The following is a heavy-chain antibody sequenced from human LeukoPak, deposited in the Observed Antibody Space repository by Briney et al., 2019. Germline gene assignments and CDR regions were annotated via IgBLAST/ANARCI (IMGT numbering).Heavy chain of an antibody. Sequence: GGSLRLSCAASGFTFSSYAMSWVRQAPGKGLEWVANIKQDGSEKYYVDSVKGRLTISRDNAKNSLYLQMNSLRAEDTAVYYCARDRWGPPDYWGQGTLVTVSS. CDR3: ARDRWGPPDY. V-gene: IGHV3-7*01. CDR2: IKQDGSEK. J-gene: IGHJ4*02. D-gene: IGHD7-27*01. CDR1: GFTFSSYA.